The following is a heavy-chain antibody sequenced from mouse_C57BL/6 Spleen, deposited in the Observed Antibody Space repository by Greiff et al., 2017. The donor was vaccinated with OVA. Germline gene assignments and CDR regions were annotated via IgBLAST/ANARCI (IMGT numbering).Heavy chain of an antibody. Sequence: EVKLMESGGDLVKPGGSLKLSCAASGFTFSSYGMSWVRQTPDKGLEWVATISSGGSYTYYPDSVKGRFTISRDNAKNTLYLQMSSRKSEDTAMYYCASLGDYWGQGTSVTVSS. CDR3: ASLGDY. V-gene: IGHV5-6*01. J-gene: IGHJ4*01. D-gene: IGHD4-1*01. CDR1: GFTFSSYG. CDR2: ISSGGSYT.